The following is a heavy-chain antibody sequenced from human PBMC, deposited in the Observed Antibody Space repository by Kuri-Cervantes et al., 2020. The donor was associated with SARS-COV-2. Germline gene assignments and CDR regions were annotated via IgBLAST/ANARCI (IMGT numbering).Heavy chain of an antibody. CDR1: GFTFSTYS. Sequence: GGSLRLSCAAPGFTFSTYSMNWVRQAPGKGLEWVSSISSSSSYIYDADSVKGRFTISRDNAKNSLYLQMNSLRAEDTAVYYCARDFCGSTSCYTSYPGEAFDIWGQGTMVTVSS. J-gene: IGHJ3*02. CDR3: ARDFCGSTSCYTSYPGEAFDI. CDR2: ISSSSSYI. D-gene: IGHD2-2*02. V-gene: IGHV3-21*01.